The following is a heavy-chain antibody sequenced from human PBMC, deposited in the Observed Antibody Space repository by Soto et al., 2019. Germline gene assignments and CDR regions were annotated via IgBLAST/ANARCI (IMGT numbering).Heavy chain of an antibody. J-gene: IGHJ6*02. D-gene: IGHD3-10*01. CDR3: AKSLRGVRGVIITSGDYYGMDV. V-gene: IGHV3-43*01. CDR2: ISWDGGST. Sequence: PGGSLRLSCAASGFTFDDYTMHWVRQAPGKGLEWVSLISWDGGSTYYADSVKGRFTISRDNSKNSLYLQMNSLRTEDTALYYCAKSLRGVRGVIITSGDYYGMDVWGQGTTVTVSS. CDR1: GFTFDDYT.